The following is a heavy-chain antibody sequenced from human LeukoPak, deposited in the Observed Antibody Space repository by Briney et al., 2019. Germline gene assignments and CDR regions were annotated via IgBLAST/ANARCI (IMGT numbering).Heavy chain of an antibody. Sequence: ASVEVSCKASGYTFTSYDINWVRQATGQGLEWMGWMNPNSGNTGYAQKFQGRVTMTRNTSISTAYMELSSLRSEDTAVYYCARGQYSSSWYYYYYMDVWGKGTTVTVSS. D-gene: IGHD6-13*01. CDR3: ARGQYSSSWYYYYYMDV. CDR2: MNPNSGNT. V-gene: IGHV1-8*01. CDR1: GYTFTSYD. J-gene: IGHJ6*03.